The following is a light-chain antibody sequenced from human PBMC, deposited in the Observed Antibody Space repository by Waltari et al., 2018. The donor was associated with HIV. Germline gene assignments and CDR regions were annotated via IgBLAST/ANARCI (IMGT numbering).Light chain of an antibody. Sequence: QSALTQPASGSGSPGQSITTPCPRTSSDAAGYNYVSSYKHHPSKAPKLMISEVSHRPSGISNRFSGSKSGSTASLTISGLQAEDEADYYCSSYTSSSTLVIFGGGTKLTVL. J-gene: IGLJ2*01. V-gene: IGLV2-14*01. CDR2: EVS. CDR1: SSDAAGYNY. CDR3: SSYTSSSTLVI.